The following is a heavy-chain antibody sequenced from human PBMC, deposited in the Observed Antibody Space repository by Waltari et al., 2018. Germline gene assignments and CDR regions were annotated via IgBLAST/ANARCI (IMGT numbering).Heavy chain of an antibody. CDR3: ARVHVGATTYAFDI. D-gene: IGHD1-26*01. V-gene: IGHV4-39*07. CDR1: GGPISSSSYY. Sequence: QLQLQESGPGLVKPSETLSLTCTVSGGPISSSSYYWGWIRQPPGKGLEWIGSIYYRGSTYYNPSLKSRVTISVDTSKNQFSLKLSSVTAADTAVYYCARVHVGATTYAFDIWGQGTMVTVSS. CDR2: IYYRGST. J-gene: IGHJ3*02.